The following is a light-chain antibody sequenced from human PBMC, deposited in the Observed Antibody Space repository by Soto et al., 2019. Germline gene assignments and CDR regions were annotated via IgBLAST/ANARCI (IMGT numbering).Light chain of an antibody. J-gene: IGKJ1*01. CDR1: QRLTIW. V-gene: IGKV1-5*03. Sequence: DIHMTQSPSTLSASVGDRVTITCRAGQRLTIWLAWYQQKPGKAPNLLIYKTASLESGVPSRFSGSGSGTEFTLSISSLQPDVFATYYCQHWTDYSRTFGRLTQVEV. CDR3: QHWTDYSRT. CDR2: KTA.